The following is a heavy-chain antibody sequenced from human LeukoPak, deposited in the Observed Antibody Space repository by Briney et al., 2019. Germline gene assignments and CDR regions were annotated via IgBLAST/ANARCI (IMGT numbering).Heavy chain of an antibody. Sequence: SVKVSCKASGGTFSSYAISWVRQAPGQGLEWMGGIIPIFGTANYAQKFQGRVTITADESTSTAYMELSSLRSEDTAVYYCARGIAAAGTEGDYWGQGTLVTVSS. J-gene: IGHJ4*02. CDR1: GGTFSSYA. V-gene: IGHV1-69*13. CDR3: ARGIAAAGTEGDY. D-gene: IGHD6-13*01. CDR2: IIPIFGTA.